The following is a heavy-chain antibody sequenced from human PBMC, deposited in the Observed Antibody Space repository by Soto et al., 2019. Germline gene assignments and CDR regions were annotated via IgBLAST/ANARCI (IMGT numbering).Heavy chain of an antibody. J-gene: IGHJ2*01. CDR2: TYASGRT. V-gene: IGHV4-4*07. Sequence: QVQLQESGPGLVKPSETLSLTCTVSGVSITPYFWSWIRQPAGKAPEWVGHTYASGRTTYNPSLKGRVTMFVSQTQVSLRLTSVTAADTAVYYCARHFDVDPSLDQYYFDLWGRGALVTVSS. CDR1: GVSITPYF. D-gene: IGHD3-9*01. CDR3: ARHFDVDPSLDQYYFDL.